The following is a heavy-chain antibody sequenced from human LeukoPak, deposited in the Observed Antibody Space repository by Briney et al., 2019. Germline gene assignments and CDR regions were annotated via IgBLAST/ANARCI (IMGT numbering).Heavy chain of an antibody. D-gene: IGHD2-21*01. CDR2: ISYDGSNK. Sequence: PGGSLRLSCAASGFTFSSYAMHWVRQAPGKGLEWVAVISYDGSNKYYADSVKGRFTIFRDNSKNTLYLQMSSLRAEDTAVYHCVKDAYMLPPPYGMDVWGQGTTVTVSS. J-gene: IGHJ6*02. V-gene: IGHV3-30*14. CDR1: GFTFSSYA. CDR3: VKDAYMLPPPYGMDV.